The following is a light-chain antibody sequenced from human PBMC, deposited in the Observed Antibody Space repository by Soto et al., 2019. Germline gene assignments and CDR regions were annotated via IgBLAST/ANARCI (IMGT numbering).Light chain of an antibody. V-gene: IGLV2-14*03. J-gene: IGLJ1*01. CDR2: DVN. Sequence: XTGTSSDIGAFTFVSWYQQHPGKVPKLMIFDVNRRPSGVSDRFSGSKSGNTASLTISGLQAEDEGDYYCSSYTSSSTHVFGSGTKLTVL. CDR3: SSYTSSSTHV. CDR1: SSDIGAFTF.